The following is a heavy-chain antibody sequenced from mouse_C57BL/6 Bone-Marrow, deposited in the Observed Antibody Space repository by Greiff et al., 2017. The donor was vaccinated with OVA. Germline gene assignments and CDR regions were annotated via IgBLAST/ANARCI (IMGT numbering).Heavy chain of an antibody. J-gene: IGHJ2*01. Sequence: EVQLQESGGGLVQPGGSMKLSCAASGFTFSDAWMEWVRQSPEKGLEWVAEIRNKANNHATYYAESVKGRFTISRDDSKSSVYLQMNSLRAEDTGIYYCTWGLYSNYFDYWGQGTTLTVSS. CDR2: IRNKANNHAT. CDR1: GFTFSDAW. D-gene: IGHD2-5*01. CDR3: TWGLYSNYFDY. V-gene: IGHV6-6*01.